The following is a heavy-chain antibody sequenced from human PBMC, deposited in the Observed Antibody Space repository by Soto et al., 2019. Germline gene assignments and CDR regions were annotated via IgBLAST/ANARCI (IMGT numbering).Heavy chain of an antibody. J-gene: IGHJ5*02. CDR2: IYYSGST. Sequence: SETLSLTCTVSGGSISSGGYYWSWIRQHPGKGLEWIGCIYYSGSTYYSPSLKSRVTISVDTSKNQFSLKLSSVTAADTAVYYCAVGHSFLEWLLSHYNWFDPWGQGTLVTVSS. CDR1: GGSISSGGYY. CDR3: AVGHSFLEWLLSHYNWFDP. V-gene: IGHV4-39*01. D-gene: IGHD3-3*02.